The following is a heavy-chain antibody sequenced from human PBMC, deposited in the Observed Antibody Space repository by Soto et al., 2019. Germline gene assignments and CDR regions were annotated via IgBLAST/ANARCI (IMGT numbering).Heavy chain of an antibody. CDR1: GFTFTSAA. Sequence: QMQLVQSGPEVKKPGTSVKVSCKASGFTFTSAAVQWGRQARGQRREWIGWIVVGSGNTNYAQKLQERVTSTRDMSTSTAYMELSRLRSEDTAVYYCAGTGRSGWGGNDYWGQGTMVTVSS. CDR3: AGTGRSGWGGNDY. CDR2: IVVGSGNT. J-gene: IGHJ4*02. V-gene: IGHV1-58*01. D-gene: IGHD6-19*01.